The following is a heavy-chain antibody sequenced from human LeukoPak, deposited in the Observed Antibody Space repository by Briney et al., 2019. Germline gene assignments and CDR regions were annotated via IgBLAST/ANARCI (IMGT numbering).Heavy chain of an antibody. V-gene: IGHV3-7*01. CDR3: ARFRYSSSAFDY. CDR2: IKQDGSDK. J-gene: IGHJ4*02. Sequence: GGSLRLSCAASGFTFSTYWMTWVRQAPGKGLEWVANIKQDGSDKYYVDSVKGRFSISRDNAKNSLYLQMNSLRAEDTAVYYCARFRYSSSAFDYWGQGTLVTVSS. D-gene: IGHD6-6*01. CDR1: GFTFSTYW.